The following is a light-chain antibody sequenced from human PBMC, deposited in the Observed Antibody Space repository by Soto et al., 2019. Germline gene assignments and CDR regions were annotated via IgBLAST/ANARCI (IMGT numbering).Light chain of an antibody. Sequence: EIVLTQSPATLSLSPVERSTLSCRASQSVGRYLAWYQQKPGQAPRLLIYDASNRATGIPARFSGSGPGTDFTLTISSLEPEDFAVYYCQQRSNWPITFGQGTRLEIK. J-gene: IGKJ5*01. CDR3: QQRSNWPIT. CDR2: DAS. V-gene: IGKV3-11*01. CDR1: QSVGRY.